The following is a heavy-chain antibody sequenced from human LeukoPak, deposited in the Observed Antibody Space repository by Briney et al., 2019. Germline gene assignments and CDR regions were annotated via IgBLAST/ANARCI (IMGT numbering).Heavy chain of an antibody. V-gene: IGHV3-48*01. CDR2: ISSGSSSR. J-gene: IGHJ6*02. CDR1: GFTFNTFD. Sequence: GGSLRFSCAASGFTFNTFDMTWVRQAPGNGLEWVSYISSGSSSRYYADSVKGRFTISRDNAKNSLYLQMNSLRAEDTAVYFCARLRYYAVDVWGQGTTVIVSS. CDR3: ARLRYYAVDV.